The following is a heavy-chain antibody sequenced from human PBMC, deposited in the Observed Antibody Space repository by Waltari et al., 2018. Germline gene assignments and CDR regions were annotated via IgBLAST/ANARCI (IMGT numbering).Heavy chain of an antibody. CDR2: IYHSGAP. D-gene: IGHD3-9*01. CDR3: VRDPRYYNNDYFDP. V-gene: IGHV4-38-2*02. J-gene: IGHJ5*02. CDR1: GDSITSGYY. Sequence: QVQLRESGPGLVKPWETLSLTCGISGDSITSGYYWGWVRQPPGKGLEWIGFIYHSGAPHSNPSLKRRVTMSVDTPMNQLSLTLTSVTAADTAVYYCVRDPRYYNNDYFDPWGPGTLVTVSS.